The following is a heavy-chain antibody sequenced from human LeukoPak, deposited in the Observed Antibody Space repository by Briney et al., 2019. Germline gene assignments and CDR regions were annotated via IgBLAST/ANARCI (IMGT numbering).Heavy chain of an antibody. D-gene: IGHD3-3*01. CDR3: ARLGRTYYDFWSGP. CDR2: TYYRGST. J-gene: IGHJ5*02. V-gene: IGHV4-39*01. Sequence: PSETLSLTCTVSGGSISSSTYYWGWIRQPPGKGLEWIGTTYYRGSTYYNPSLKSRVTISVDTSKNQFSLKLTSVTAADTAVYYCARLGRTYYDFWSGPWGQGTLVTASS. CDR1: GGSISSSTYY.